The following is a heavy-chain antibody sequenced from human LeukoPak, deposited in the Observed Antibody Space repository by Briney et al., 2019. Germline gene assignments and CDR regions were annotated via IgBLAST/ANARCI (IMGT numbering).Heavy chain of an antibody. CDR1: GGSISSYY. D-gene: IGHD3-10*01. Sequence: SETLSLTCTVSGGSISSYYWSWIRQPPGKGLEWIGYIYYSGSTNYNPSLKSRVTISVDTSKNQFSLKLSSVTAADTAVYYCARHYSGTPYYFDYWGQGTLITVSS. J-gene: IGHJ4*02. CDR2: IYYSGST. CDR3: ARHYSGTPYYFDY. V-gene: IGHV4-59*08.